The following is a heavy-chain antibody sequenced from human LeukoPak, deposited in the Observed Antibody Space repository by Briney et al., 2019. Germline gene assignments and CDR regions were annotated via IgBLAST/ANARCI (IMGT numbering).Heavy chain of an antibody. CDR2: ILGSGGGT. J-gene: IGHJ6*02. CDR1: GFTFSTYV. CDR3: ATTPGAYYYYHMDV. Sequence: GGSLRLPCAASGFTFSTYVMTWVRQAPGKGLEWVSAILGSGGGTYYTDSVKGRFTISRDNSKNTLYLQVNSLRAEDTAVYYCATTPGAYYYYHMDVWGQGTTVTVSS. V-gene: IGHV3-23*01. D-gene: IGHD3-10*01.